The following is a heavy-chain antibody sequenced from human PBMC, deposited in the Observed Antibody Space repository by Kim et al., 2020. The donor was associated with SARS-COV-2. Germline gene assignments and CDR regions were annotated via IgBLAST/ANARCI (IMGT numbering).Heavy chain of an antibody. V-gene: IGHV4-34*01. J-gene: IGHJ4*02. Sequence: SETLSLTCAVYGGSFSGYYWSWIRQPPGKGLEWIGEINHSGSTNYNPSLKSRVTISVDTSKNQFSLKLSSVTAADTAVYYCARRPSDSSGRPFDYWGQGTLVTVSS. D-gene: IGHD3-22*01. CDR1: GGSFSGYY. CDR3: ARRPSDSSGRPFDY. CDR2: INHSGST.